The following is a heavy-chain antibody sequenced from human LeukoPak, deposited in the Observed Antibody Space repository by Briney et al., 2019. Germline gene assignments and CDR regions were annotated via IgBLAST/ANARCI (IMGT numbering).Heavy chain of an antibody. CDR2: IGIDSGNT. J-gene: IGHJ4*02. D-gene: IGHD5-24*01. V-gene: IGHV3-48*04. CDR3: ARDHNYAFDN. CDR1: GFIFRDYS. Sequence: GGSPRLSCVASGFIFRDYSMNWVRQAPGKGLEWISYIGIDSGNTKYADSVKGRFTISGDNAKNSLYLQMNSLRVEDTAVYYCARDHNYAFDNWGQGTLVTVSS.